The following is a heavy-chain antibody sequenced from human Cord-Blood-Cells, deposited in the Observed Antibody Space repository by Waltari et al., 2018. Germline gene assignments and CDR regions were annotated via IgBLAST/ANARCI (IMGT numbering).Heavy chain of an antibody. J-gene: IGHJ4*02. V-gene: IGHV3-7*01. CDR3: ARDIPGMPY. CDR1: GLTFSSYW. CDR2: IKQDGSEK. Sequence: EVQLVESGGGLVQPGGSVRLSCAASGLTFSSYWLRWVRQAPGKGLEWVANIKQDGSEKYYVDSVKGRFTISRDNAKNSLYLQMNSLRAEDTAVYYCARDIPGMPYWGQGTLVTVSS. D-gene: IGHD2-21*01.